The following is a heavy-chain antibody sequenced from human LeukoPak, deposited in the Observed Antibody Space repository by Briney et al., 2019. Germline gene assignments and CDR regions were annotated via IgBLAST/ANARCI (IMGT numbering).Heavy chain of an antibody. CDR3: ARLTYEGYYDSSGYLDY. Sequence: GESLKISCKGSGYSFTSYWIGWVRQMPRKGLEWMGIIYPGDSDARYSPSFQGQVTISADKSISTAYLQWSSLKASDTAMYYCARLTYEGYYDSSGYLDYWGQGTLVTVSS. V-gene: IGHV5-51*01. CDR1: GYSFTSYW. CDR2: IYPGDSDA. D-gene: IGHD3-22*01. J-gene: IGHJ4*02.